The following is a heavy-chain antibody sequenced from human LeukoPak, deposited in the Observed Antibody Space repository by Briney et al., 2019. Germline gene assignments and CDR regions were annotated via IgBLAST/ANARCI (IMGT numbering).Heavy chain of an antibody. Sequence: ASLKVSCKASGYTFTHYGITWVRQAPGQGLEWMGWISAYNGNTNYAQKLQGSVTMTTDSSTSTAYMELRSLRSDDTAVYYCARGGWLRAYDPFDYWGQGTLVTVSS. CDR3: ARGGWLRAYDPFDY. D-gene: IGHD3-22*01. CDR2: ISAYNGNT. CDR1: GYTFTHYG. V-gene: IGHV1-18*01. J-gene: IGHJ4*02.